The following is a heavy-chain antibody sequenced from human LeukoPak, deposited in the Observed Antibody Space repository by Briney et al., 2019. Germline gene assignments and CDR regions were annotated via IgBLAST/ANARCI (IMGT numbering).Heavy chain of an antibody. J-gene: IGHJ4*02. Sequence: PGRSLRLSCAASGFTFGSYAMHWVSQAPGKGLEWVAVISYDGSNKYYADSVKGRFTISRDNSKNTLYLQMNSLRAEDTAVYYCARDRGSYYVWYYFDYWGQGTLVTVSS. D-gene: IGHD1-26*01. V-gene: IGHV3-30-3*01. CDR3: ARDRGSYYVWYYFDY. CDR1: GFTFGSYA. CDR2: ISYDGSNK.